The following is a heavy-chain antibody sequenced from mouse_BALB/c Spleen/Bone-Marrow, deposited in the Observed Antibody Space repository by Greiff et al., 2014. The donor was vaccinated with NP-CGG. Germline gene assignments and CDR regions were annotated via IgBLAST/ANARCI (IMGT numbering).Heavy chain of an antibody. CDR3: ARVYLWYFDV. V-gene: IGHV2-9*02. D-gene: IGHD2-3*01. Sequence: VHLVESGPGLVAPSQSLSITCTVSGFSLTSYGVHWVRQPPGKGLEWLGVIWAGGSTNYNSALMSRLSISKDNSKSQVLKMNSLQTDDTAMYYCARVYLWYFDVWGAGTTVTVSS. CDR2: IWAGGST. CDR1: GFSLTSYG. J-gene: IGHJ1*01.